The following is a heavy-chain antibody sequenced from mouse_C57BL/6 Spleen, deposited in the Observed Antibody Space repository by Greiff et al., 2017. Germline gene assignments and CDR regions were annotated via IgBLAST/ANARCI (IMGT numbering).Heavy chain of an antibody. V-gene: IGHV1-64*01. D-gene: IGHD1-1*01. CDR3: ARTRTTVVATDYFDY. CDR2: IHPNSGST. Sequence: QVQLQQPGAELVKPGASVKLSCKASGYTFTSYWMHWVKQRPGQGLEWIGMIHPNSGSTNYNEKFKSKATLTVDKSSSTAYMQLSSLTSEDSAVXYCARTRTTVVATDYFDYWGQGTTLTVSS. J-gene: IGHJ2*01. CDR1: GYTFTSYW.